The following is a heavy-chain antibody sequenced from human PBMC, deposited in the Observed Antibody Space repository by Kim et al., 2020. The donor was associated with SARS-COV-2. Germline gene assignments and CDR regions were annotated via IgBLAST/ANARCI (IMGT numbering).Heavy chain of an antibody. CDR2: ISSNGGST. V-gene: IGHV3-64*01. J-gene: IGHJ4*02. CDR1: GFTFSSYA. Sequence: GGSLRLSCAASGFTFSSYAMHWVRQAPGKGLEYVSAISSNGGSTYYANSVKGRFTISRDNSKNTLYLQMGSLRAEDMAVYYCARGDRGGSYPPDYWGQGTLVTVSS. CDR3: ARGDRGGSYPPDY. D-gene: IGHD1-26*01.